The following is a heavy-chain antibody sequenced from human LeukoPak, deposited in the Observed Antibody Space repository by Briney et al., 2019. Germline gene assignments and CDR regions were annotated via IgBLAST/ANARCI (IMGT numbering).Heavy chain of an antibody. J-gene: IGHJ4*02. CDR3: ARGTNQLGIEFYFDY. Sequence: GASVKVSCKASGYTFTSYYMHWVRQAPGQGLEWMGGIIPIFGTANYAQKFQGRVTITADESTSTAYMELSSLRSEDTAVYYCARGTNQLGIEFYFDYWGQGTLVTVSS. CDR1: GYTFTSYY. CDR2: IIPIFGTA. V-gene: IGHV1-69*13. D-gene: IGHD7-27*01.